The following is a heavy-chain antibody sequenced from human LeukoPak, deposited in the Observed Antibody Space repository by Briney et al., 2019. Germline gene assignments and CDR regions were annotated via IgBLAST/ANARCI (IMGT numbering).Heavy chain of an antibody. CDR1: GYTFTSYD. V-gene: IGHV1-8*01. CDR3: ARRTGTLAQNYYYYYMDV. J-gene: IGHJ6*03. Sequence: SVKVSCKASGYTFTSYDIILLRQATGHGREWMGLMKPNRGNTGYAPKFQGQVTMTRNTSISPDYMQLGSLSSADTELYYFARRTGTLAQNYYYYYMDVWGKGTTVTVSS. CDR2: MKPNRGNT. D-gene: IGHD1-7*01.